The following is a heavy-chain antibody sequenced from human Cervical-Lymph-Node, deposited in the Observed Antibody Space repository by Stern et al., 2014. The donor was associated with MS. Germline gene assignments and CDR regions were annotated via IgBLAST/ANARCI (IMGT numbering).Heavy chain of an antibody. J-gene: IGHJ4*02. CDR1: GASIKTIGYF. CDR2: ISHSGVT. V-gene: IGHV4-31*03. Sequence: VQLVESGPGLVKPSQTLSLTCTVSGASIKTIGYFWSWVRQPPGKGLELIGFISHSGVTFYNETLKSRVTLSQDTSANQFSLRLTSVTAADTALYFCMRGDYWGRGILVAVSS. CDR3: MRGDY.